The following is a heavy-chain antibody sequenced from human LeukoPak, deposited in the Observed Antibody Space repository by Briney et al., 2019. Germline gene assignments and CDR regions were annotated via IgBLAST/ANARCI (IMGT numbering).Heavy chain of an antibody. J-gene: IGHJ6*02. D-gene: IGHD3-10*01. V-gene: IGHV4-34*01. Sequence: SETLSLTCAVYGGSFSGYYWSWIRQPPGKGLEWVGEINHSGSTNYNPSLKSRVTISVDTSKNQFSLKLSSVTAADTAVYYCARAKTGLYYYYGMDVWGQGTTVTVSS. CDR1: GGSFSGYY. CDR2: INHSGST. CDR3: ARAKTGLYYYYGMDV.